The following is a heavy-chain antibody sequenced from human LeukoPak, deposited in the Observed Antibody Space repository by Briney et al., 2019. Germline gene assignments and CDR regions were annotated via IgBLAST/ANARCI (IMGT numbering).Heavy chain of an antibody. CDR1: GFSLSTSGVG. D-gene: IGHD6-19*01. CDR2: IYWDDDK. J-gene: IGHJ4*02. Sequence: ESGPTLVKPTQTLTLTCTFSGFSLSTSGVGVGWIRQPPGKALEWLALIYWDDDKRYSPSLKSRLTITKDTSKNQVVLTMTNMDPVDTATYFCAHRLFVDSSGWYFDYWGQGTLVTVSS. V-gene: IGHV2-5*02. CDR3: AHRLFVDSSGWYFDY.